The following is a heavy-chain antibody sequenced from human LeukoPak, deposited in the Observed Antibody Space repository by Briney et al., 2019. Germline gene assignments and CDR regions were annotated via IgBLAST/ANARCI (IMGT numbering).Heavy chain of an antibody. Sequence: SETLSLTCTVSGGSISSYYWNWIRQPPGKGLEWIGYIYYSGSTNHNPSLKSRVTISVDTSKNQFSLKLSSVTAADTAVYYCASGDYDSSGYPIREYFQHWGQGTLVTVSS. V-gene: IGHV4-59*01. D-gene: IGHD3-22*01. J-gene: IGHJ1*01. CDR3: ASGDYDSSGYPIREYFQH. CDR1: GGSISSYY. CDR2: IYYSGST.